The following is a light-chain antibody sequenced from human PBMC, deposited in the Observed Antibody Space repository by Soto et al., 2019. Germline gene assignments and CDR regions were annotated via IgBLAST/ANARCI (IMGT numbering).Light chain of an antibody. Sequence: EKVMTQSPATLSVSPGERATLSCRASQSVSSNLAWYQQKPGQAPRVLIYGASTTATGIPARFSGSGSGTEFTLTISSLQSEDFAVYYCQQYNNWYSFGQGTKLEIK. V-gene: IGKV3-15*01. J-gene: IGKJ2*03. CDR2: GAS. CDR1: QSVSSN. CDR3: QQYNNWYS.